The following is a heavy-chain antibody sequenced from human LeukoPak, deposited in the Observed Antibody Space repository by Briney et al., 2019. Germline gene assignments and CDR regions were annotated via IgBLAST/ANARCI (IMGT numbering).Heavy chain of an antibody. CDR2: ISPNTGAT. J-gene: IGHJ4*02. V-gene: IGHV1-2*02. Sequence: ASVKVSCKASGYTFTAFHVHWVRRAPGQGLEGMGWISPNTGATNYPQKFQGRVTMTTDTSISTAYMELSSLRSDDTAFYYCARGEVDTSGWDCFHFWGQGALVTVSS. D-gene: IGHD6-19*01. CDR1: GYTFTAFH. CDR3: ARGEVDTSGWDCFHF.